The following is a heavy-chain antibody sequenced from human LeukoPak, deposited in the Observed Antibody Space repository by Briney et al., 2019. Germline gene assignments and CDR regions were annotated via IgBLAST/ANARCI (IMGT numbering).Heavy chain of an antibody. CDR3: ARELTIFGTVIQRYDAFDI. CDR2: ISFDGSIQ. CDR1: GFTFSSYS. Sequence: GGSLRLSCAASGFTFSSYSLHWVRQAPGRGLEWVAVISFDGSIQKYADSVRGRFTISRDNSKNTLYLQMNSLRGEDTATYYCARELTIFGTVIQRYDAFDIWGQGTMVTVSS. J-gene: IGHJ3*02. D-gene: IGHD3-3*01. V-gene: IGHV3-30-3*01.